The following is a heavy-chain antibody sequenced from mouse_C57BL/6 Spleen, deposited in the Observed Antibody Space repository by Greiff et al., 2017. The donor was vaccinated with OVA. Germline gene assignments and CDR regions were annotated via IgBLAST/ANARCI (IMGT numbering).Heavy chain of an antibody. V-gene: IGHV2-2*01. CDR3: ARNFGSSYGYFDV. CDR1: GFSLTSYG. J-gene: IGHJ1*03. Sequence: VQGVESGPGLVQPSQSLSITCTVSGFSLTSYGVHWVRQSPGKGLEWLGVIWSGGSTDYNAAFISRLSISKDNSKSQVFFKMNSLQADDTAIYYCARNFGSSYGYFDVWGTGTTVTVSS. CDR2: IWSGGST. D-gene: IGHD1-1*01.